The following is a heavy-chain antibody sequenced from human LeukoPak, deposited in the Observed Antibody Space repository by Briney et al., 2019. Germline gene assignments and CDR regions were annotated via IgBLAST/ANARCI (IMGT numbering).Heavy chain of an antibody. CDR1: GGSVSSGSYY. J-gene: IGHJ4*02. CDR2: IYYSGST. D-gene: IGHD2-2*01. V-gene: IGHV4-61*01. CDR3: ARDGVYCSSTSCSKYYFDY. Sequence: SETLSLTCTVSGGSVSSGSYYWGWIRQPPGKGLEWIGYIYYSGSTNYNPSLKSRVTISVDTSKNQFSLKLSSVTAADTAVYYCARDGVYCSSTSCSKYYFDYWGQGTTVTVSS.